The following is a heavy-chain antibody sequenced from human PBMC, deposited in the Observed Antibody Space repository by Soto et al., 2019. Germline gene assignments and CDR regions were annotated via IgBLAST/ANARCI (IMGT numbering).Heavy chain of an antibody. Sequence: ASVKVSCKXSGYTFTSYAMHWVRQAPGQRLEWMGWINAGNGNTKYSQKFQGRVTITRDTSASTAYMELSSLRSEDTAVYYCARQELWFGGFDPWGQGTLVTVSS. CDR3: ARQELWFGGFDP. V-gene: IGHV1-3*01. CDR2: INAGNGNT. J-gene: IGHJ5*02. CDR1: GYTFTSYA. D-gene: IGHD3-10*01.